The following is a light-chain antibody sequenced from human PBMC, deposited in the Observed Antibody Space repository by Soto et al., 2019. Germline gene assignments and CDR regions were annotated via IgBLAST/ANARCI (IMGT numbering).Light chain of an antibody. Sequence: DIQLTQSPSFLSAAIGDRVTITCRASQGISSYLAWYQQKPGKAPKLLIYAASTLQSGVPSRFSGGGSGTEFTLTISCLQLEDFATYYCQQLNSYPLTFGGGTKVEIK. CDR3: QQLNSYPLT. J-gene: IGKJ4*01. CDR1: QGISSY. CDR2: AAS. V-gene: IGKV1-9*01.